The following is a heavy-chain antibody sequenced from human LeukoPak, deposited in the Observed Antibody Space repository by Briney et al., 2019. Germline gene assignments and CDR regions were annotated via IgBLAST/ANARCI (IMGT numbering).Heavy chain of an antibody. V-gene: IGHV3-33*06. CDR2: IWYDGSKK. CDR3: AKGSGDYWPSTLYFQH. J-gene: IGHJ1*01. D-gene: IGHD1-26*01. CDR1: GYTFSHYA. Sequence: GGSLRLSCAASGYTFSHYAMHWVRQAPGKGLEWVAVIWYDGSKKYYADSVKGRFTISRDNSKNTVYLQMNSLRAEDTAVYYCAKGSGDYWPSTLYFQHWGQGTLVTVSS.